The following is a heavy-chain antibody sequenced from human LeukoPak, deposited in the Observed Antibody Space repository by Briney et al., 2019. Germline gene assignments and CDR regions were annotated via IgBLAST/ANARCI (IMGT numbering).Heavy chain of an antibody. CDR3: ASDRVLGSGSLDN. Sequence: PGGSLRLSCAASGFTFSSYSMNWVRQAPGKGLEWVSRIRGDWHDTTYADSVKGRFTISRDNAQNTLYLQMNSLRVEDTAVYYCASDRVLGSGSLDNWGQGTLVTVSS. V-gene: IGHV3-74*01. J-gene: IGHJ4*02. D-gene: IGHD3-10*01. CDR2: IRGDWHDT. CDR1: GFTFSSYS.